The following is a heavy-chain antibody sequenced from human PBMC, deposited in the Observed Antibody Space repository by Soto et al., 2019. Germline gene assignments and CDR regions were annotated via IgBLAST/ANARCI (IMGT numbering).Heavy chain of an antibody. CDR2: INHSGST. CDR1: GGSFSGYY. Sequence: NPSETLSLTCAVYGGSFSGYYWSWIRQPPGKGLEWIGEINHSGSTNYNPSLKSRVTISVDTSKNQFSLKLSSVTAADTAVYYCARVSITMVRGVLDYWGQGTLVTVSS. CDR3: ARVSITMVRGVLDY. V-gene: IGHV4-34*01. D-gene: IGHD3-10*01. J-gene: IGHJ4*02.